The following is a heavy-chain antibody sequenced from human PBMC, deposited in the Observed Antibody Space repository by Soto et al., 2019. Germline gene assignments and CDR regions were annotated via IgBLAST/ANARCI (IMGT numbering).Heavy chain of an antibody. J-gene: IGHJ4*02. V-gene: IGHV3-9*01. CDR2: ISWNSGSI. CDR1: GFTFDDYA. CDR3: AKVPLAHRIAVAGTADYFDY. D-gene: IGHD6-19*01. Sequence: GGSLRLSCAASGFTFDDYAMHWVRQAPGKGLEWVSGISWNSGSIGYADSVKGRFTISRDNAKNSLYLQMNSLRAEDTALYYCAKVPLAHRIAVAGTADYFDYWGQGTLVTVSS.